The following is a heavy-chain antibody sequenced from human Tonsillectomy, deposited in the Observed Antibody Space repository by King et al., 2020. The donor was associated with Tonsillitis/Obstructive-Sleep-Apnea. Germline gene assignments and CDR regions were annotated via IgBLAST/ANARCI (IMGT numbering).Heavy chain of an antibody. CDR2: ISAYNGNT. CDR3: ARGFVVTMGTLRHFDY. Sequence: QLVQSGAEVKKPGASVKVSCKASGYTFTSYGISWVRQAPGQGLEWMGWISAYNGNTNYAQKLQGRVTMTTDTSTSTAYMEVRSLRSDGTAVYFCARGFVVTMGTLRHFDYWGQGTLVTVSS. V-gene: IGHV1-18*01. J-gene: IGHJ4*02. CDR1: GYTFTSYG. D-gene: IGHD2-21*01.